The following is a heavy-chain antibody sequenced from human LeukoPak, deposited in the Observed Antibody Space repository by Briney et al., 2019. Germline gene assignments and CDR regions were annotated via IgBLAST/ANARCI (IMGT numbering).Heavy chain of an antibody. CDR3: ARESPFSDDILTGYYCAFDI. V-gene: IGHV1-18*01. CDR1: GYTFTSYG. D-gene: IGHD3-9*01. J-gene: IGHJ3*02. Sequence: GASVKVSCKASGYTFTSYGISWVRQAPGQGLEWMGWISAYNGNTNYAQKLQGRVTMTTDTSTSTAYMELRSLRSDDTAVYYCARESPFSDDILTGYYCAFDIWGQGTMVTVSS. CDR2: ISAYNGNT.